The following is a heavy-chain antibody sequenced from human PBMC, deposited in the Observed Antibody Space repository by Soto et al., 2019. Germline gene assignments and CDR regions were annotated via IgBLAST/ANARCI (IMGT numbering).Heavy chain of an antibody. Sequence: QVQLVQSGAEVKKPGASVKVSCKASGYTFTSYAMHWVRQAPGHRLEWMGWINAGNGNTKYSQKFQGRVTITRDTSASTAYMELSSLRSEDTAVYYCARGLDCSGGSYYTDAFDIWGQGTMVTDSS. CDR1: GYTFTSYA. D-gene: IGHD2-15*01. V-gene: IGHV1-3*01. CDR2: INAGNGNT. CDR3: ARGLDCSGGSYYTDAFDI. J-gene: IGHJ3*02.